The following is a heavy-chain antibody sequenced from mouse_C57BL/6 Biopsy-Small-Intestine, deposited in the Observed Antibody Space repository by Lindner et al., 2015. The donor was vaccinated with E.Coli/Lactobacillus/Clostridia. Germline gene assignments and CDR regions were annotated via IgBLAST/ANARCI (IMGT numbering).Heavy chain of an antibody. CDR2: IWTIGNT. CDR3: ASARGDGSFAY. J-gene: IGHJ3*01. V-gene: IGHV2-6*01. CDR1: GFSLTSFG. Sequence: VQLQESGPGLVAPSQSLSITCTVSGFSLTSFGVDWVRQSPGKGLEWLGVIWTIGNTNYNSAPKSRLTISKDNSKSQVFLKMDSLQTDDTAVYYCASARGDGSFAYWGQGTLVTVSA. D-gene: IGHD2-3*01.